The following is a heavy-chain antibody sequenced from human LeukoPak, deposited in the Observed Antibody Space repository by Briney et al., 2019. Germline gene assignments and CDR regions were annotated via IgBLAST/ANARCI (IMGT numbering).Heavy chain of an antibody. D-gene: IGHD6-6*01. CDR2: IYPGDSDT. Sequence: GGSLQISCKGSGYNFTSYWIGWVRPVPGKGLEWMGIIYPGDSDTRYSLSFQGQVTISADKSISTAYLQWSNLKASETAMYYCVRQGWIAARPAYCDNWGQGTLVTVSS. V-gene: IGHV5-51*01. CDR3: VRQGWIAARPAYCDN. CDR1: GYNFTSYW. J-gene: IGHJ4*02.